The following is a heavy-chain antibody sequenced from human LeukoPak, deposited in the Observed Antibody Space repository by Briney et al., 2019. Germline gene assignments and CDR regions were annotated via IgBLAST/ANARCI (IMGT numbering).Heavy chain of an antibody. J-gene: IGHJ4*02. Sequence: GRSRRLSCEVSGFTFTNFGMYWVRQAPGKGLEWLSYISSSSSSIYYADSVRGRFTISRDDAKNTLCLQMNSLRVDDTAVYFCARVTGSGWLGYWGQGTRAIVSS. V-gene: IGHV3-48*04. CDR3: ARVTGSGWLGY. CDR2: ISSSSSSI. D-gene: IGHD6-19*01. CDR1: GFTFTNFG.